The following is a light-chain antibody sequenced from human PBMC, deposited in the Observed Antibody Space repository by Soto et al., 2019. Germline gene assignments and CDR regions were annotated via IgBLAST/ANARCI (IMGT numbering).Light chain of an antibody. CDR1: QGIRND. V-gene: IGKV1-6*01. Sequence: AIQMTQSPSSLSASVGDRVTITCRASQGIRNDLGWYQQKPGKAPNLLXYAASSLQSGVPSTFSGSGSGTDLTLTISSLHTENFANYYCQQSYRTPPITFGQGTRLEIK. J-gene: IGKJ5*01. CDR3: QQSYRTPPIT. CDR2: AAS.